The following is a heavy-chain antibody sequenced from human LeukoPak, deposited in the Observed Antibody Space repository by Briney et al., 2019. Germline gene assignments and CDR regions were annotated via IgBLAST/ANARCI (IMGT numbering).Heavy chain of an antibody. Sequence: GGSLRLSCAASGFTFNSFEMNWVRQAPGKGLEWLSYISISGGTIYYADSVKGRFTISRDNAKNSLYLQMNSLRAEDTAVYYCAREVGATPARFDYWGQGTLVTVSS. CDR3: AREVGATPARFDY. CDR1: GFTFNSFE. J-gene: IGHJ4*02. CDR2: ISISGGTI. V-gene: IGHV3-48*03. D-gene: IGHD1-26*01.